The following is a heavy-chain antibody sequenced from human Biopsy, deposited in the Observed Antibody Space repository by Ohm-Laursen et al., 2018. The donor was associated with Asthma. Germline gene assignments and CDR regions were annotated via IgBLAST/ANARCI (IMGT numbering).Heavy chain of an antibody. Sequence: SDTLSLTCTVSGGSVSTGSYYWSWIRQPTGKGLEWLGYIYYTWSDNYNPSLKSRVTISVDTSRNQFSLRLNSVTAADTAVYYCARGPNYHGSGRAPIGMDVWGQGTTVTVSS. D-gene: IGHD3-10*01. CDR3: ARGPNYHGSGRAPIGMDV. CDR2: IYYTWSD. CDR1: GGSVSTGSYY. J-gene: IGHJ6*02. V-gene: IGHV4-61*10.